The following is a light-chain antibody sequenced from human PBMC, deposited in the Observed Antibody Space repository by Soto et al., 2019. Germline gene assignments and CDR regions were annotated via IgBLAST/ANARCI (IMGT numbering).Light chain of an antibody. Sequence: EIVMTRSPATLSVSPGGRATLSCRASQSISDTLAWYQQKPGQAPRLLIYGASNRATGIPDRFSGSGSGTDFTLTISRLEPEDFAVYYCQQYGSSGTFGQGTKVDI. J-gene: IGKJ1*01. V-gene: IGKV3-20*01. CDR2: GAS. CDR1: QSISDT. CDR3: QQYGSSGT.